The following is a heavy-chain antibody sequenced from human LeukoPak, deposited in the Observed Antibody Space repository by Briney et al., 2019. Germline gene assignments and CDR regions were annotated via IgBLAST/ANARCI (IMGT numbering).Heavy chain of an antibody. CDR1: GFAFSNYG. Sequence: PGGSLRLSCAASGFAFSNYGMHWVRQAPGKGLEWVAFIRYDGSNRYYADSVKGRFTISRDNSKNTPYLQMNSLRAEDTAVYYCARDRSASSGRMDMDVWGKGTTVTISS. D-gene: IGHD3-10*01. CDR2: IRYDGSNR. J-gene: IGHJ6*03. CDR3: ARDRSASSGRMDMDV. V-gene: IGHV3-30*02.